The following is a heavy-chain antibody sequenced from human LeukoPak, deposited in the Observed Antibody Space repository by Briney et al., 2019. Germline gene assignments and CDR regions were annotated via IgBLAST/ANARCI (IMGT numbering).Heavy chain of an antibody. CDR1: GFTFSSYA. J-gene: IGHJ4*02. Sequence: GSLRLSCAASGFTFSSYAMTWVRQAPGKGLEWVSGISLSGDNTFYADSVKGRFTISTDNSKNTLYLQMNSLRAEDTAVYYCAKDRRGVTTGSYYFDYWGQGTLVTVSS. CDR2: ISLSGDNT. D-gene: IGHD4-17*01. V-gene: IGHV3-23*01. CDR3: AKDRRGVTTGSYYFDY.